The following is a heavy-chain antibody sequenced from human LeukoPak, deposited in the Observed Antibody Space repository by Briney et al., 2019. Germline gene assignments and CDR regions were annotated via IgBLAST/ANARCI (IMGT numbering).Heavy chain of an antibody. D-gene: IGHD5-18*01. V-gene: IGHV3-21*01. J-gene: IGHJ5*02. CDR1: GFTFNSYG. CDR2: ISRTSEYI. CDR3: AREDAAINWFDP. Sequence: GGSLVQPGGSLRLSCAASGFTFNSYGMNWVRQAPGKGLEWVSSISRTSEYIHYADSVRGRFAISRDNAKNSVYLQMNSLRAEDTAVYYCAREDAAINWFDPWGQGTLVTVSS.